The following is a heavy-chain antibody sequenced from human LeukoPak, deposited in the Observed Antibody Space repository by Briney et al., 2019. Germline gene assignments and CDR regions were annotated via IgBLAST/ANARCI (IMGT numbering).Heavy chain of an antibody. J-gene: IGHJ4*02. D-gene: IGHD1-26*01. CDR3: VRDRGTYRPIDY. V-gene: IGHV3-21*04. Sequence: GGSLRLSCAASAFSLNAYNINWVRQAPGKGLEWVSSISYTGTYIYYADSVKGRFTISRDNAQNSLYLQMNSLRAEDTAIYYCVRDRGTYRPIDYWGQGILVTVSS. CDR1: AFSLNAYN. CDR2: ISYTGTYI.